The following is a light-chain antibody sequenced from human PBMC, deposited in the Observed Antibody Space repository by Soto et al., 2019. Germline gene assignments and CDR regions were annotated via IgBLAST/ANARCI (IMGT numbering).Light chain of an antibody. CDR3: QQYYSAPIT. Sequence: DIVMTQSPASLALSLGERATMSCKSSQSVLYSSNNKNCLAWFQQKPSQPPKLLIYWASTRESGVPDRFSGSGSGTNFTLTTSSLQAEDVAVYYCQQYYSAPITFGHGTRLE. J-gene: IGKJ5*01. CDR1: QSVLYSSNNKNC. CDR2: WAS. V-gene: IGKV4-1*01.